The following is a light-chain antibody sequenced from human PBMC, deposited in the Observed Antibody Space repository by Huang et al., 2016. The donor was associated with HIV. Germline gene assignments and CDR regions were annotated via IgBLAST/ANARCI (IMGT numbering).Light chain of an antibody. V-gene: IGKV3-15*01. CDR2: GAS. CDR1: QSVSSN. Sequence: EIVMTQSPVTLSVSPGERATLSCRASQSVSSNLAWSQQKPGQAPRLLIYGASTRATGVPARFSGSGSGTEFTLTISSLQSEDFALYYCQQYNNWPPITFGQGTRLEIK. J-gene: IGKJ5*01. CDR3: QQYNNWPPIT.